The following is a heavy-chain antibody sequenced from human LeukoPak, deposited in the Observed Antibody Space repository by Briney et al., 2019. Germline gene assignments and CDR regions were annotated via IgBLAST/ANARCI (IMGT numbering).Heavy chain of an antibody. J-gene: IGHJ4*02. CDR3: ARDVVEYSSAHSSDY. Sequence: GSSVKVSCKASGYTFTSYGISWVRQAPGHGLEWMGWICAYNGNTQYAHKLQGRVTMTTDTCPSTAYMELRSVRSDATAVYFCARDVVEYSSAHSSDYWGQGTLVTVSS. CDR2: ICAYNGNT. D-gene: IGHD6-6*01. V-gene: IGHV1-18*01. CDR1: GYTFTSYG.